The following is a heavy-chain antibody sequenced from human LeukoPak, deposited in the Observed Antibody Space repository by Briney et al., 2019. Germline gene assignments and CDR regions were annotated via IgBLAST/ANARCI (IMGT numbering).Heavy chain of an antibody. J-gene: IGHJ5*02. D-gene: IGHD3-3*01. CDR3: ARDRVQRNLETYYDFWRGGFDP. CDR1: GFTFSNYG. CDR2: IRFDGSNK. Sequence: GGSLRLSCAASGFTFSNYGVHWVRQAPGKGLEWVSFIRFDGSNKYYADSVKGRFTISRDNAKNTLYLQMNSLRAEDTAVYYCARDRVQRNLETYYDFWRGGFDPWGQGTLVTVSS. V-gene: IGHV3-30*02.